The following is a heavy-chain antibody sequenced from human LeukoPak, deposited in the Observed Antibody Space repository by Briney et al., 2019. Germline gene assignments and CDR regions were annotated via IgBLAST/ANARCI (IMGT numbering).Heavy chain of an antibody. Sequence: GGSLRLSCAASGFTFSSYAMSWVRQAPGKGLEWVSAISGSGGSTYYADSVKGRFTISRDNAKNSLYLQMNSLRAGDTTVYYCSTGYGSGNDYGGQGTLVTVSS. CDR1: GFTFSSYA. V-gene: IGHV3-23*01. CDR3: STGYGSGNDY. D-gene: IGHD3-10*01. J-gene: IGHJ4*02. CDR2: ISGSGGST.